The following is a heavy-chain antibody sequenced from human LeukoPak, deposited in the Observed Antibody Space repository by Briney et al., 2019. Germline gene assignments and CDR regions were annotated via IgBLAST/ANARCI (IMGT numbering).Heavy chain of an antibody. CDR2: GDGDGSHS. D-gene: IGHD4-17*01. J-gene: IGHJ4*02. Sequence: GGSLRLSCAASGFTLCNYWMHWVRQAPGKGLVWVSRGDGDGSHSTYADSVKGRFTISRDNAKNTLYLRMNSLTGEDTAVYYCAYSDHFDNWGQGTLVTVSS. CDR3: AYSDHFDN. CDR1: GFTLCNYW. V-gene: IGHV3-74*03.